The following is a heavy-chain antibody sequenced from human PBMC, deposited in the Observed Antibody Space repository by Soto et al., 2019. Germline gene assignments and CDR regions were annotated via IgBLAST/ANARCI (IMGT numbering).Heavy chain of an antibody. Sequence: PGGSLRLSCLASGFSLANYPMNWVRQTPGKGLEWISYSSPRGDTIYYADSVEGRFTTSRDNARNSLSLHMSSLRDEDSALYYCAKGPHTNVGWPYYFESWGQGVPVTVSS. CDR3: AKGPHTNVGWPYYFES. D-gene: IGHD6-19*01. V-gene: IGHV3-48*02. J-gene: IGHJ4*02. CDR2: SSPRGDTI. CDR1: GFSLANYP.